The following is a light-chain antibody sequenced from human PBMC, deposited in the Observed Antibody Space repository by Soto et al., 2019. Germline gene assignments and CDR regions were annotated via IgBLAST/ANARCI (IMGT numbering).Light chain of an antibody. CDR3: QQLYGYPIT. V-gene: IGKV1-9*01. Sequence: DIQLTQSSSFLSASVGDRVTITCRASQGISSYLAWYQQKPGKAPKLLIYAASTLQGGVPSRFSGSGSGTDFTLTINSLQPEDFATYYCQQLYGYPITFGQGTRLEIK. CDR2: AAS. J-gene: IGKJ5*01. CDR1: QGISSY.